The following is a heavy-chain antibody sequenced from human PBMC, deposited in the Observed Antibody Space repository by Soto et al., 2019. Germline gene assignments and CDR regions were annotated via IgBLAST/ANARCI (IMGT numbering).Heavy chain of an antibody. CDR1: GFTFSSYA. V-gene: IGHV3-30-3*01. CDR3: ARGNSSSSAAFDY. D-gene: IGHD6-13*01. Sequence: QVQLVESGGGVVQPGRSLRLSCAASGFTFSSYAIHWVRQAPGKGLEWVAIISYDASNKYYADSVKGRFTISRDNSKNTLYLQMSSLRTEDTAGYYCARGNSSSSAAFDYWGQGTLVTVSS. J-gene: IGHJ4*02. CDR2: ISYDASNK.